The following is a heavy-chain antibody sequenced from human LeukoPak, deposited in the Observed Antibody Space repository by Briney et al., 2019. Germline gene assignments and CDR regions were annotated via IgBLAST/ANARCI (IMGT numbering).Heavy chain of an antibody. J-gene: IGHJ4*02. V-gene: IGHV3-7*04. Sequence: GGSLRLSCAASGFTFSSYWMSSIRQAPGKGLEWVANIKEDGSDKNYVDSVRGRFTISRDNAKNALYLQMNSLRAEDTAVYYCGREVPGGTTSLDCWGQGTVVTVSP. D-gene: IGHD1-7*01. CDR2: IKEDGSDK. CDR3: GREVPGGTTSLDC. CDR1: GFTFSSYW.